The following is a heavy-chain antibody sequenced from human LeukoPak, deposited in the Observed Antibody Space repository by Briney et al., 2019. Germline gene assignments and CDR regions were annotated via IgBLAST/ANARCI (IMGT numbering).Heavy chain of an antibody. D-gene: IGHD3-9*01. Sequence: SSVKVSCKASGGTFSSYAISWVRQAPGQGLEWMGGIIPIFGTANYAQKFQGRVTITADESTSTAYMELSSLGSEDTRVYYCARSDILTGYAFDIWGQGTMVTVSS. CDR1: GGTFSSYA. CDR3: ARSDILTGYAFDI. CDR2: IIPIFGTA. V-gene: IGHV1-69*13. J-gene: IGHJ3*02.